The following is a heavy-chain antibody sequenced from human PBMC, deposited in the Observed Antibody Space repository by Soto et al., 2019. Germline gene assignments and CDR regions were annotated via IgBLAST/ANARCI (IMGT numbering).Heavy chain of an antibody. D-gene: IGHD6-13*01. Sequence: ASVKVSCKASGYTFTSYGITWVRQAPGQGLEWMAWINSYNGNTKYAEKFLGRVTVTTDTSTATAYMEVRSLTSDDTAVFYCARVGVGLAAPRVWPYWGQGTPVTV. J-gene: IGHJ4*02. CDR2: INSYNGNT. CDR1: GYTFTSYG. CDR3: ARVGVGLAAPRVWPY. V-gene: IGHV1-18*01.